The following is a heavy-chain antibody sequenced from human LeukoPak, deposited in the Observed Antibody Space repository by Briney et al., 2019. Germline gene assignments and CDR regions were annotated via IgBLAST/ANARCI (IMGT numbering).Heavy chain of an antibody. V-gene: IGHV3-9*01. CDR3: AKDMGYSYGPRFDY. D-gene: IGHD5-18*01. CDR1: GFTFDDYA. J-gene: IGHJ4*02. CDR2: ISWNSGSI. Sequence: GGSLRLSCAASGFTFDDYAMHWVRQAPGKGLEWVSGISWNSGSIGYADSVKGRFTISRVNAKNSLYLQMNSLRAEDTALYYCAKDMGYSYGPRFDYWGQGTLVTVSS.